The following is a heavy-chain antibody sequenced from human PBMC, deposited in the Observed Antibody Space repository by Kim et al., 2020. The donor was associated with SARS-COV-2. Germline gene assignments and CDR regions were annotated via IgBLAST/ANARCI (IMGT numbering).Heavy chain of an antibody. D-gene: IGHD4-17*01. Sequence: GGSLRLSCAASGFTFSSYGMHWVRQAPGKGLEWVAVIWYDGSNKYYADSVKGRFTISRDNSKNTLYLQMNSLRAEDTAVYYCAKDFLDDYGDYWYNGMDVGGQGTTVTVSS. V-gene: IGHV3-33*06. CDR3: AKDFLDDYGDYWYNGMDV. J-gene: IGHJ6*02. CDR1: GFTFSSYG. CDR2: IWYDGSNK.